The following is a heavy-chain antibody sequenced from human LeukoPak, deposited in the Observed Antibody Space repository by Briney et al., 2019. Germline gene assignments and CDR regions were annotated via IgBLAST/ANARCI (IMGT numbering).Heavy chain of an antibody. CDR2: ISPDGSDK. CDR3: ARGIIVVVGASDHFDY. J-gene: IGHJ4*02. CDR1: GFTFSTYW. Sequence: GGSLRLSCVASGFTFSTYWMNWVRQAPGKGLERVGTISPDGSDKYYVDSVKGRFTISRDNAKTSLYLQINSLRADDTALYFCARGIIVVVGASDHFDYWGQGTLITVSS. D-gene: IGHD2-15*01. V-gene: IGHV3-7*01.